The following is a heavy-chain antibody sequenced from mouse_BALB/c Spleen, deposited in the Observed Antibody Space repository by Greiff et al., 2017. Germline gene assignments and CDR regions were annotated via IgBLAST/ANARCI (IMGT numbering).Heavy chain of an antibody. CDR2: ISYSGST. J-gene: IGHJ4*01. CDR3: ARSAYYGNLYAMDY. D-gene: IGHD2-10*01. Sequence: EVQVVESGPSLVKPSQTLSLTCSVTGDSITSGYWNWIRKFPGNKLEYMGYISYSGSTYYNPSLKSRISITRDTSKNQYYLQLNSVTTEDPATYYCARSAYYGNLYAMDYWGQGTSVTVSS. V-gene: IGHV3-8*02. CDR1: GDSITSGY.